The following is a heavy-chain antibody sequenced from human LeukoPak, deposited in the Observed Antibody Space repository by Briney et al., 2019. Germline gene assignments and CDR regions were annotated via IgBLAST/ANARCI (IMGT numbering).Heavy chain of an antibody. V-gene: IGHV4-39*07. CDR3: ARDNYMDV. Sequence: SETLSLTCTVSGGSISSSSYYWGWIRQPPGKGLEWIGSIYYSGSTYYNPSLKSRVTISVDTSKNQFSLKLSSVTAADTAVYYCARDNYMDVWGKGTTVTVSS. CDR1: GGSISSSSYY. J-gene: IGHJ6*03. CDR2: IYYSGST.